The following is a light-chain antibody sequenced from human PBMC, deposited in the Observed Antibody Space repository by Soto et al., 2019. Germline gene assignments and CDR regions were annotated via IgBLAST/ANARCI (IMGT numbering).Light chain of an antibody. CDR3: CSFESSRTYV. CDR1: RSDIGSYNY. V-gene: IGLV2-14*01. Sequence: QSVLTQPASVSGSPGQSITISCSGTRSDIGSYNYVAWYQQFPGKTPKILIYGVSNRPSGVSSSSYRSNYGNTASPTISGLQAEDEADYYCCSFESSRTYVLGTGTKVTVL. CDR2: GVS. J-gene: IGLJ1*01.